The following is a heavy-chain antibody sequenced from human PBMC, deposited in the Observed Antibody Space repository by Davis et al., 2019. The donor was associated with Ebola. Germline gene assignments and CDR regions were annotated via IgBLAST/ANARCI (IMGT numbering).Heavy chain of an antibody. D-gene: IGHD3-3*01. J-gene: IGHJ6*04. CDR2: MNPNSGNT. CDR1: GYTFTSYD. Sequence: ASVKVSCKASGYTFTSYDINWVRQATGQGLEWMGWMNPNSGNTGYAQKFQGRVTMTRNTSISTAYMELSSLRSEDTAVYYCARDRGYDFWSGYYTYGMDVWGKGTTVTVSS. CDR3: ARDRGYDFWSGYYTYGMDV. V-gene: IGHV1-8*01.